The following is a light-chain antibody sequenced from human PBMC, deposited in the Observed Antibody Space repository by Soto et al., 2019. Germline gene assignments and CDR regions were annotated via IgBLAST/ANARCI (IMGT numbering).Light chain of an antibody. CDR2: GAS. V-gene: IGKV3-20*01. Sequence: EIVLTQSPGTLSLSPGERATLSCRASQSVSSSFLAWYQQKPGQAPRVFIYGASSRATGIPDRFSGSGSGTDFTLNISRLEPEDFAVYYCHQYGSSPTFGQGTKLEIK. CDR1: QSVSSSF. CDR3: HQYGSSPT. J-gene: IGKJ2*01.